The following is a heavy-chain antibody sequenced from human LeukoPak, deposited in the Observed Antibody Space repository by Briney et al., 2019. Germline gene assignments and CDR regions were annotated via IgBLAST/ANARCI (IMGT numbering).Heavy chain of an antibody. J-gene: IGHJ4*02. V-gene: IGHV3-48*01. D-gene: IGHD1-26*01. Sequence: PGGSLRLSCAASGITFSGYSMNWVRQAPGKGLEWVSYITSSSSAIYYADSVKGRFTISRDNAKNSLYLQMNSLRAEDTAAYYCARVRGSYHFDYWGQGTLATVSS. CDR3: ARVRGSYHFDY. CDR2: ITSSSSAI. CDR1: GITFSGYS.